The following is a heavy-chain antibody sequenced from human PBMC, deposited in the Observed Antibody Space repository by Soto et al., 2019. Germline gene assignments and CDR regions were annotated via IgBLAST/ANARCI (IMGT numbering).Heavy chain of an antibody. V-gene: IGHV1-3*01. CDR2: ITGGNGDT. D-gene: IGHD3-16*01. Sequence: QVQLVQSGAEVKKPGASVKVSCKASGYTFTTYAMHWVRQAPGQRLEWMGWITGGNGDTKYLQQFPGRVTFTRDTSSRTAYIELSRLRSEATAVYDCVAVDLGDYWGQGTQVTVSS. J-gene: IGHJ4*02. CDR3: VAVDLGDY. CDR1: GYTFTTYA.